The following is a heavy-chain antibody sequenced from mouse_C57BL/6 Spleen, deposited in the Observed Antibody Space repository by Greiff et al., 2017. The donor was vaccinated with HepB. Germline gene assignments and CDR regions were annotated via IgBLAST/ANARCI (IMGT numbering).Heavy chain of an antibody. J-gene: IGHJ3*01. D-gene: IGHD1-1*01. CDR3: ANNYGTSWFAY. CDR2: IYPGSGNT. V-gene: IGHV1-76*01. CDR1: GYTFTDYY. Sequence: VQLQQSGAELVRPGASVKLSCKASGYTFTDYYINWVKQRPGQGLEWIARIYPGSGNTYYNEKFKGKATLTAEKSSSTAYMQLSSLTSEDSAVYFCANNYGTSWFAYWGQGTLVTVSA.